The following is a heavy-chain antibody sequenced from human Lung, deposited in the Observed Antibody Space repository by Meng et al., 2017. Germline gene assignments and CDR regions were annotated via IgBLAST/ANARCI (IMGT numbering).Heavy chain of an antibody. CDR3: ARGPTTMAHDFDY. CDR2: INHSGST. CDR1: GGSFSDYY. J-gene: IGHJ4*02. V-gene: IGHV4-34*01. D-gene: IGHD4-11*01. Sequence: QWQLQRWGAGLWKPSETLSLTCVVSGGSFSDYYWSWIRQPPGKGLEWIGEINHSGSTNYNPSLESRATISVDTSQNNLSLKLSSVTAADSAVYYCARGPTTMAHDFDYWGQGTLVTVSS.